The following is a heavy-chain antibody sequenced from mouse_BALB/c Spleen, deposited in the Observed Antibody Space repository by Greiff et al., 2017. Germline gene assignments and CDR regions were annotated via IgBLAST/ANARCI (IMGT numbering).Heavy chain of an antibody. CDR2: ISTYYGDA. CDR3: ARSDDYDDGGGFDY. V-gene: IGHV1S137*01. Sequence: QVQLQQSGAELVRPGVSVKISCKGSGYTFTDYAMHWVKQSHAKSLEWIGVISTYYGDASYNQKFKGKATMTVDKSSSTAYMELARLTSEDSAIYYCARSDDYDDGGGFDYWGQGTTLTVSS. D-gene: IGHD2-4*01. CDR1: GYTFTDYA. J-gene: IGHJ2*01.